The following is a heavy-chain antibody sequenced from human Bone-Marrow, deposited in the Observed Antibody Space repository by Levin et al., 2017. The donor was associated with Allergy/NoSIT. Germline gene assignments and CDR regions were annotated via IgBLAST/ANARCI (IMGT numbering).Heavy chain of an antibody. D-gene: IGHD5/OR15-5a*01. Sequence: SETLSLTCSVSGGSVSSGTYYWSWIRRPPGKGLEWIGYINYRGVTKYNPSLKSRVTISVDTSKNEFSLKVTSVTAADTAVYYCARNRIIVSGGNDYYYGMDVWGQGTTVTVSS. CDR1: GGSVSSGTYY. J-gene: IGHJ6*02. V-gene: IGHV4-61*01. CDR3: ARNRIIVSGGNDYYYGMDV. CDR2: INYRGVT.